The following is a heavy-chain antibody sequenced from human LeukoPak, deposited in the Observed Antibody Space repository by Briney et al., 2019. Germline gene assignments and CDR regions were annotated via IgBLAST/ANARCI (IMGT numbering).Heavy chain of an antibody. J-gene: IGHJ6*02. D-gene: IGHD2-15*01. Sequence: GGSLRLSCAASGFTFSSYSMNWVRQAPGKGLEWVSYINSSSTIYYTDYVKGRFTTSRDNAKNSLYLQMNSLRDEDTAVYYCARAGYCSGGSCYNGYYYYGMDVWGQGTTVTVSS. CDR3: ARAGYCSGGSCYNGYYYYGMDV. CDR1: GFTFSSYS. V-gene: IGHV3-48*02. CDR2: INSSSTI.